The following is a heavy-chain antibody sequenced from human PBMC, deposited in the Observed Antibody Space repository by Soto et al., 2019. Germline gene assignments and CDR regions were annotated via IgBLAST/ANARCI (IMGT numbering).Heavy chain of an antibody. CDR1: GGSISSGDYY. D-gene: IGHD2-2*01. Sequence: SETLSLTCTVSGGSISSGDYYWSWIRQPPGKGLEWIGYIYYSGSTYYNPSLKSRVTISVDTSKNQFSLKLSSVTAADTAVYYCARELGYCSSTSCYYFDYWGQGTLVTVSS. CDR3: ARELGYCSSTSCYYFDY. J-gene: IGHJ4*02. CDR2: IYYSGST. V-gene: IGHV4-30-4*01.